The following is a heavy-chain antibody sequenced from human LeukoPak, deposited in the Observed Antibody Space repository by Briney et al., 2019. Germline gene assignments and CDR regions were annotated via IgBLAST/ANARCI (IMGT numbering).Heavy chain of an antibody. V-gene: IGHV4-4*09. CDR1: GTSITPYS. J-gene: IGHJ3*02. CDR3: ARHRAEMATITDDTFDM. Sequence: SETLSLTCSVSGTSITPYSWSWIRQPPGRGLEWIGYFYTSGNTHQDPSLKSRVTMSIDASKNQFSLRLSSMTAADTAVYYCARHRAEMATITDDTFDMWGQGTMVTVSS. CDR2: FYTSGNT. D-gene: IGHD5-24*01.